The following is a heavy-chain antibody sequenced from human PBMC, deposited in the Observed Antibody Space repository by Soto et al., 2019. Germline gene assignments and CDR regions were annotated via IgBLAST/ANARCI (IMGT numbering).Heavy chain of an antibody. V-gene: IGHV3-30*18. CDR3: AKEVHRAGQLLMVVYYYYYGMDV. D-gene: IGHD2-2*01. J-gene: IGHJ6*02. CDR2: ISYDGSNK. Sequence: QVQLVESGGGVVQPGRSLRLSCAASGFTFSSYGMHWVRQAPGKGLEWVAVISYDGSNKYYADSVKGRFTISRDNSKNTXXLXMXXLRAEDTAVYYCAKEVHRAGQLLMVVYYYYYGMDVWGQGTTVTVSS. CDR1: GFTFSSYG.